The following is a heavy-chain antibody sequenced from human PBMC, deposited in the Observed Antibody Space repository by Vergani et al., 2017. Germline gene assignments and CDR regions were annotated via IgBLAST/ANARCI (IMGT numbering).Heavy chain of an antibody. V-gene: IGHV3-23*01. J-gene: IGHJ5*02. CDR3: AREGCSSTSCYGGYNWFDP. CDR2: ISGSGGST. CDR1: GFTFSSYA. D-gene: IGHD2-2*01. Sequence: EVQLLESGGGLVQPGGSLRLSCAASGFTFSSYAMSWVRQAPGKGLEWVSAISGSGGSTYYADSVKGRFTISRDNSKNTLYLQMRSLRSEDTAVYYCAREGCSSTSCYGGYNWFDPWGQGTLVTVSS.